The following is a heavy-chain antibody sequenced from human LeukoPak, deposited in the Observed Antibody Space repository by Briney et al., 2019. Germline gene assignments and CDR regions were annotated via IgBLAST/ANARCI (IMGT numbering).Heavy chain of an antibody. CDR3: ARALGSVVVMGMDAFDI. V-gene: IGHV1-69*13. CDR2: IIPIFGTA. CDR1: RGTFSSYT. D-gene: IGHD3-22*01. J-gene: IGHJ3*02. Sequence: ASVKVSCKASRGTFSSYTISWVRQAPGQGLEWMGGIIPIFGTANYAQKFQGRVTITADESTSTAYMELRSLRSDDTAVYYCARALGSVVVMGMDAFDIWGQGTMVTVSS.